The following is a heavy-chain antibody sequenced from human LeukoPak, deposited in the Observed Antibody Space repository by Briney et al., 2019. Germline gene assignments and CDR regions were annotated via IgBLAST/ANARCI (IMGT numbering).Heavy chain of an antibody. CDR3: ERETLEMGY. CDR1: GFNFDDYV. V-gene: IGHV3-20*04. D-gene: IGHD2-8*01. Sequence: GGSLRLSWAASGFNFDDYVMLWVRQAPAKGLDGVAGVSWDSGSIGYADSVKCRFTISRDNAKTSLYLQMNSLRAEDTAVYYCERETLEMGYWGQGTLVTVSS. J-gene: IGHJ4*02. CDR2: VSWDSGSI.